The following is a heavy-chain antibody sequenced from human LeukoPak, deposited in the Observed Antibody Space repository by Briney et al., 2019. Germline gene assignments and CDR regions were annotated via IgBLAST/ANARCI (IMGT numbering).Heavy chain of an antibody. CDR3: ARDRVGSGSYYIGHKWFDP. D-gene: IGHD3-10*01. J-gene: IGHJ5*02. Sequence: SVKVSCKASGGTFSSYAISWVRQAPGQGLEWMGGIIPIFGTANYAQKFQGRVTITADESKSTAYMELSSLRSEDTAVYYCARDRVGSGSYYIGHKWFDPWGQGTLVTVSS. CDR2: IIPIFGTA. V-gene: IGHV1-69*13. CDR1: GGTFSSYA.